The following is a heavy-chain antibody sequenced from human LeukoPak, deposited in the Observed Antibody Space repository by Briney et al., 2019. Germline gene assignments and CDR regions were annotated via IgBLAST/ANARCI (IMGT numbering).Heavy chain of an antibody. V-gene: IGHV4-39*01. CDR1: GASISSFY. Sequence: SETLSLTCTVSGASISSFYWSWIRQPPGKGLEWIGSIYYSGSTYYNPSLKSRVTISVDTSKNQFSLKLSSVTAADTAVYYCARLARADLDYWGQGTLVTASS. CDR2: IYYSGST. CDR3: ARLARADLDY. J-gene: IGHJ4*02.